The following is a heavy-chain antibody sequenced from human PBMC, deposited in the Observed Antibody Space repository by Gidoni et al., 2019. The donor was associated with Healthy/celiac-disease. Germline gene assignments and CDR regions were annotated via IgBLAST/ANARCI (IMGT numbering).Heavy chain of an antibody. V-gene: IGHV4-39*01. CDR1: GGSISSSSYY. D-gene: IGHD3-3*01. J-gene: IGHJ4*02. CDR2: IYYSGST. CDR3: ARRVDHDFWSGYTFDY. Sequence: QLQLQESGPGLVKPSETLSLTCTVSGGSISSSSYYWGWTRQPPGKGLEWIGSIYYSGSTYYNPSLKSRVTISVDTSKNQFSLKLSSVTAADTAVYYCARRVDHDFWSGYTFDYWGQGTLVTVSS.